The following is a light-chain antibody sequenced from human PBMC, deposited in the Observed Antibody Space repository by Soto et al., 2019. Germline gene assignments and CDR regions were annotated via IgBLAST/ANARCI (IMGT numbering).Light chain of an antibody. CDR1: SGHSSYI. CDR3: ETWDSNTVV. J-gene: IGLJ2*01. Sequence: QSVLTQSSSASASLGSSVKLTCTLSSGHSSYIITWHQQQPGKAPRYLMKLEGSGSYNKGSGVPDRFSGSSSGADRYVTISNLQFEDEADYYCETWDSNTVVFGGGTKLTVL. CDR2: LEGSGSY. V-gene: IGLV4-60*02.